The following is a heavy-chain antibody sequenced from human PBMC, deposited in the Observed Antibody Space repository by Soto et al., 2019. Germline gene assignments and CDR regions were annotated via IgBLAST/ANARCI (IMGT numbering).Heavy chain of an antibody. D-gene: IGHD3-3*01. CDR3: ARVYRVLPIFGVAMDY. V-gene: IGHV4-34*01. CDR2: INHSGST. CDR1: GGSFSGYY. Sequence: QVQLQQWGAGLLKPSETLSLTCAVYGGSFSGYYWSWIRQPPGKGLEWIGEINHSGSTNYNPSLKSRVTISADTSKNQFSLKLSSVTAADTAVYYCARVYRVLPIFGVAMDYWGQGTLVTVSS. J-gene: IGHJ4*02.